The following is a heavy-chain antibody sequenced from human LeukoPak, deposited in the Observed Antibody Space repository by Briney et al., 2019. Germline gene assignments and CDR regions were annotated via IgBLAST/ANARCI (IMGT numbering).Heavy chain of an antibody. Sequence: PGGSLRLSCAASGFTFSSYGMHWVRHAPGKGLEWVAVIWYDGSNKYYADSVKGRFTISRDNSKNTLYLQMNSLRAEDTAVYYCARGYKYYDFWSGYGMDVWGQGTTVTVSS. CDR2: IWYDGSNK. J-gene: IGHJ6*02. V-gene: IGHV3-33*01. CDR1: GFTFSSYG. CDR3: ARGYKYYDFWSGYGMDV. D-gene: IGHD3-3*01.